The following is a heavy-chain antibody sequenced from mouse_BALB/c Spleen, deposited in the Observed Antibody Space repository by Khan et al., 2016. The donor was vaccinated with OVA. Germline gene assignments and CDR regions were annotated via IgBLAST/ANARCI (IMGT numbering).Heavy chain of an antibody. CDR3: TRQISYFALDY. D-gene: IGHD2-4*01. CDR2: INTYTGEP. J-gene: IGHJ4*01. V-gene: IGHV9-3-1*01. CDR1: GYTFTNYG. Sequence: QIQLVQSGPDLKKPGETVKISCKASGYTFTNYGMNWVKQAPGKGLKWMGWINTYTGEPTYADDFKGRFAFSLETSASTAYLQLNNLTNEDTATYFCTRQISYFALDYWGQGTSVTVSS.